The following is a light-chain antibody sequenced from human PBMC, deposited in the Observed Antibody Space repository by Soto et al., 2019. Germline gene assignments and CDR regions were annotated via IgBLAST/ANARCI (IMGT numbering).Light chain of an antibody. CDR3: GTWDTTMSGLL. V-gene: IGLV1-51*01. CDR1: ISNIGDNH. CDR2: DNN. Sequence: QSVLTQPPSASAAPGQRVTISCSGTISNIGDNHVSWYQQVPGKAPKLLNYDNNKRPSGIPDRFSGSRSGTSATLAITGLQTGDEADYICGTWDTTMSGLLFGGGTKLTVL. J-gene: IGLJ2*01.